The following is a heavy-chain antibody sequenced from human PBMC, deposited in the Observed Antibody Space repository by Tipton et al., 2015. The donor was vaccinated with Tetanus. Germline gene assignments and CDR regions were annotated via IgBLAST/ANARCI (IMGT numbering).Heavy chain of an antibody. J-gene: IGHJ4*02. D-gene: IGHD3-10*01. V-gene: IGHV3-30*04. CDR3: ARECTPSGTSKYAH. CDR1: GVAFSSFA. CDR2: VSYDGSKN. Sequence: SLRLSCAASGVAFSSFAMHWVRQATGKGLTRVAGVSYDGSKNNSAESVKGRFTISRDNSKNMLYLQMNSLTTEDTAVYYCARECTPSGTSKYAHWGQGALGTATS.